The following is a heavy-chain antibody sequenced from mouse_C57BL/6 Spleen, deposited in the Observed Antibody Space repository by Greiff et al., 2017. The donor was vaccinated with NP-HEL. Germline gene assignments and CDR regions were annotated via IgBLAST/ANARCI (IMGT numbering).Heavy chain of an antibody. CDR2: INPNYGTT. CDR1: GYSFTDYN. CDR3: ARDYYGSSYWYFDV. V-gene: IGHV1-39*01. J-gene: IGHJ1*03. D-gene: IGHD1-1*01. Sequence: QLQESGPELVKPGASVKISCKASGYSFTDYNMNWVKQSNGKSLEWIGVINPNYGTTSYNQKFKGKATLTVDQSSSTAYMQLNSLTSEDSAVYYCARDYYGSSYWYFDVWGTGTTVTVSS.